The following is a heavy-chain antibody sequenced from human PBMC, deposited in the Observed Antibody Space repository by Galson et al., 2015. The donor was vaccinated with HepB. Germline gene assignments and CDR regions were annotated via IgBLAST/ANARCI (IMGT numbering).Heavy chain of an antibody. V-gene: IGHV3-49*04. J-gene: IGHJ3*02. CDR1: GFTFSSHA. CDR2: IRSKAYGETT. Sequence: SLRLSCAASGFTFSSHAMSWVRQAPRKGLEWVCLIRSKAYGETTQYAASVKGRFTISRDDSKSIAYLQMNSLKTEDTAVYYCTCGRYGQDANDIWGQGTMVTVSS. CDR3: TCGRYGQDANDI. D-gene: IGHD1-26*01.